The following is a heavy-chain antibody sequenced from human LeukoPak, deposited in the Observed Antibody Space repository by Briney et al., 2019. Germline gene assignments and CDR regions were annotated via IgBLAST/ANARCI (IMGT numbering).Heavy chain of an antibody. CDR2: IYTSGST. J-gene: IGHJ5*02. D-gene: IGHD3-22*01. CDR3: ARDGLADYDSSGYYLPNWFDP. V-gene: IGHV4-4*07. CDR1: GGSISSYY. Sequence: PSETLSLTCTVSGGSISSYYWSWIRQAAGKGLEWIGRIYTSGSTNYNPSLKSRVTMSVDTSKNQFSLKLSSVTAADTAVYYCARDGLADYDSSGYYLPNWFDPWGQGTLVTVSS.